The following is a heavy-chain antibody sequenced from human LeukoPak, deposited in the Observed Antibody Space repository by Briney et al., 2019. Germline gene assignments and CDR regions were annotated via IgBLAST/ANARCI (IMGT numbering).Heavy chain of an antibody. CDR2: ISYDGSNK. Sequence: PGGSLRLSCAASGFTFSSYGMHWVRQAPGKGLEGVAVISYDGSNKYYADSVKGRFTISRDNSKNTLYLQMNSLRAEDTAVYYCAKDYGSSSGLANWGQGTLVTVSS. D-gene: IGHD6-6*01. CDR1: GFTFSSYG. CDR3: AKDYGSSSGLAN. V-gene: IGHV3-30*18. J-gene: IGHJ4*02.